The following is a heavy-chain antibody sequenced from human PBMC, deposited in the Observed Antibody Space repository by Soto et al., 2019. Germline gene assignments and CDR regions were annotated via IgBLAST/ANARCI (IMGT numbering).Heavy chain of an antibody. CDR3: AKIPAGTSPSDAFDI. Sequence: QVQLVESGGGVVQPGRSLRLSCAASGFTFSSYGMHWVRQAPGKGLEWVAVISYDGSNKYYADSVKGRFTISRDNSKNTLYLQMKSLRAEDTAVYYCAKIPAGTSPSDAFDIWGQGTMVTVSS. D-gene: IGHD6-19*01. J-gene: IGHJ3*02. CDR2: ISYDGSNK. CDR1: GFTFSSYG. V-gene: IGHV3-30*18.